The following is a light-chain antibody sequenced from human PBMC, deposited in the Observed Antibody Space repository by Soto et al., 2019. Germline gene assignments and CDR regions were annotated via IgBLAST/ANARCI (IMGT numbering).Light chain of an antibody. V-gene: IGKV3-11*01. J-gene: IGKJ4*01. CDR1: QRISSD. CDR2: DAV. CDR3: QQRINWPRT. Sequence: ETVLTQSPATLSLSPGERAILSCRASQRISSDLAWYQQKPGQAPRLLIYDAVNRATGIPDRFSGSGSGTDFTLIIGSLEPEDFAVYYCQQRINWPRTFGGGTKVDIK.